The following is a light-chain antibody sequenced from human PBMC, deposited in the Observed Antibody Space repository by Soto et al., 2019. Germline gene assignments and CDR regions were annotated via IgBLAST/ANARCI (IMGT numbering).Light chain of an antibody. CDR3: QHRSNWPG. CDR2: ESS. V-gene: IGKV3-11*01. J-gene: IGKJ5*01. CDR1: QSVSTY. Sequence: EIVLTHSPATLSLSLGERATLSFSASQSVSTYLAWYQHKPGQAPRLLIFESSKRATDIPARFSGSGSGTDFTLTISSLEPEDFAVYYCQHRSNWPGFGQGTRLEIK.